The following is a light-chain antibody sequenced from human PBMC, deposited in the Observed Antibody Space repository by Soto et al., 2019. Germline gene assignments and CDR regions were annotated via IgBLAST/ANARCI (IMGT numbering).Light chain of an antibody. CDR2: SVS. V-gene: IGKV3-20*01. CDR3: QHYGSPRWT. J-gene: IGKJ1*01. CDR1: ETVSDSQ. Sequence: EIVLTQSPDTLSLSPGERATLSCRTSETVSDSQLAWYQQKPGQAPRLLIYSVSTRATGIADRFSGSGSGTDFTLTISRLEPADFALYYCQHYGSPRWTFGQGTRVDIK.